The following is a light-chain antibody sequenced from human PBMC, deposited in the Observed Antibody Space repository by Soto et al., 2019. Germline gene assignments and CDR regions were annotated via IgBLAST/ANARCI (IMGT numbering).Light chain of an antibody. Sequence: QSVLTLPASVSGSPGQSITISCTGTSSDVGGYNYVSWYQQHPGKAPKLMIYDVSDRPSGVSNRFSASKSGNAASLTISGLQAEDEADYYCCSYTSSSTPWVFGTGTKVTVL. J-gene: IGLJ1*01. CDR2: DVS. CDR3: CSYTSSSTPWV. CDR1: SSDVGGYNY. V-gene: IGLV2-14*03.